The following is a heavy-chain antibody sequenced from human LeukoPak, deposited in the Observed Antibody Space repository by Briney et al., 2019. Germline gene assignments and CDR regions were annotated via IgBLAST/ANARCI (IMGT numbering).Heavy chain of an antibody. Sequence: SETLSLTCTVSGGSISSSSYYWGWIRQPPGKGLEWIGSIYYSGSTYYNPSLKSRVTISVDTSKNQFSLKLSSVTAADTAVYYCARTIVGATGVDYWGQGTLVTVSS. V-gene: IGHV4-39*07. CDR2: IYYSGST. CDR1: GGSISSSSYY. D-gene: IGHD1-26*01. CDR3: ARTIVGATGVDY. J-gene: IGHJ4*02.